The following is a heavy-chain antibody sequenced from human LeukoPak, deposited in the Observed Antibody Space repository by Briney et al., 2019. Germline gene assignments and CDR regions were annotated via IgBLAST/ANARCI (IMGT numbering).Heavy chain of an antibody. J-gene: IGHJ4*02. CDR2: ISGSGGST. CDR1: GFTVSSNS. D-gene: IGHD5-24*01. V-gene: IGHV3-23*01. Sequence: GGSLRLSCTVSGFTVSSNSMSWVRQAPGKGLEWVSAISGSGGSTYYADSVKGRFTISRDNSKNTLYLQMNSLRAEDTAVYYCAKDLLLSRDGYNLGGSYFDYWGQGTLVTVSS. CDR3: AKDLLLSRDGYNLGGSYFDY.